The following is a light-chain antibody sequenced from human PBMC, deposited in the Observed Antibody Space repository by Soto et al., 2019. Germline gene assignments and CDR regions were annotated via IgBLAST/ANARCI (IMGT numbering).Light chain of an antibody. CDR2: GAS. CDR1: QSVRSSH. Sequence: EIVLTQSPGTLSLSPGERATLSCRTSQSVRSSHLAWYQQKPGQAPRLLIYGASSRATGIPDRFSGSGSGTDFTLTISRLEPEDFAVYHFQQYSSPPLTFGGGTKVEIK. CDR3: QQYSSPPLT. J-gene: IGKJ4*01. V-gene: IGKV3-20*01.